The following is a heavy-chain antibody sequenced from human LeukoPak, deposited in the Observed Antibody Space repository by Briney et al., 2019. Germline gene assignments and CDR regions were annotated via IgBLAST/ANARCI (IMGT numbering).Heavy chain of an antibody. V-gene: IGHV3-15*01. CDR2: IKSKTDGGTT. Sequence: PGGSLRLSCAASGFTFSNAWMSWVRQAPGKGLEWVGRIKSKTDGGTTDYAAPVKGRFTISRDDSKNTLYLQMNSLKTEDTAVYYCSALSDYVWGSYRDDAFDIWGQGTMVTVSS. J-gene: IGHJ3*02. CDR3: SALSDYVWGSYRDDAFDI. CDR1: GFTFSNAW. D-gene: IGHD3-16*02.